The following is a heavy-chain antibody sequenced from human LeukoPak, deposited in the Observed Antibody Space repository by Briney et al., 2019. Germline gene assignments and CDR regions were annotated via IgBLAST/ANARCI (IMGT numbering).Heavy chain of an antibody. D-gene: IGHD2-15*01. CDR3: ARQDINWYFDL. V-gene: IGHV4-34*01. Sequence: PSETLSLTCAVYGGSFSGYYWSWIRQPPGKGLEWIGEINHSGSTNYNPSLKSRVTISVDTSKNQFSLKLSSVTAADTAVYYCARQDINWYFDLWGRGTLVTVSS. CDR2: INHSGST. J-gene: IGHJ2*01. CDR1: GGSFSGYY.